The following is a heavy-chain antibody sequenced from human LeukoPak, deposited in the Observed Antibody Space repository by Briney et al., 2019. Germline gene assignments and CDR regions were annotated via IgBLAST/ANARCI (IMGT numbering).Heavy chain of an antibody. CDR3: ARGSPYYDSSGYEY. D-gene: IGHD3-22*01. V-gene: IGHV4-38-2*02. Sequence: SETLSLTCTVSGYSISSGYYWAWIRQPPGKGLQWIGNIYHSGSTYYNPSLKSRVSISVDTSKNQFSLRLTSVTAADTAVYYCARGSPYYDSSGYEYWGQGTLVTVSS. CDR2: IYHSGST. J-gene: IGHJ4*02. CDR1: GYSISSGYY.